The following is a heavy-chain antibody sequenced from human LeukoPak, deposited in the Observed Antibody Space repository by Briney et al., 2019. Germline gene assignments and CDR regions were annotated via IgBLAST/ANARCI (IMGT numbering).Heavy chain of an antibody. CDR1: GFTFSSYG. CDR3: AKDSPSGSYSNGVDY. CDR2: ISYDGSNK. D-gene: IGHD1-26*01. V-gene: IGHV3-30*18. J-gene: IGHJ4*02. Sequence: GRSLRLSCAASGFTFSSYGMHWVRQAPGKGLEWVAVISYDGSNKYYADSVKGRFTISRDNSKNTLYLQMNSLRAEDTAVHYCAKDSPSGSYSNGVDYWGQGTLVTVSS.